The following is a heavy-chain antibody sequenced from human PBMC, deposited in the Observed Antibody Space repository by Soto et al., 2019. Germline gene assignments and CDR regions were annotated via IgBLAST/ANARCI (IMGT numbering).Heavy chain of an antibody. V-gene: IGHV3-21*01. CDR1: GFTFSSYS. Sequence: EVQLVESGGGLVKPGGSLRLSCAASGFTFSSYSMNWVRQAPGKGLEWGSSISSSSSYIYYADSVKGRFTISRDNAKNSLYLQMNSLRAEATAVYYCARDGDSRSHRSSYYYGMDVWGQGTTVTVSS. J-gene: IGHJ6*01. CDR3: ARDGDSRSHRSSYYYGMDV. CDR2: ISSSSSYI. D-gene: IGHD6-6*01.